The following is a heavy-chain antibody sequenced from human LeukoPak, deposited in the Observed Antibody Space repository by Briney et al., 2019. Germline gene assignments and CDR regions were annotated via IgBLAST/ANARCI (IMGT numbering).Heavy chain of an antibody. CDR1: GASITGSGYY. V-gene: IGHV4-39*07. J-gene: IGHJ4*02. D-gene: IGHD5-24*01. CDR2: IYYSGST. Sequence: SETLSLTCTVSGASITGSGYYWGWIRQPPGKGLEWIGSIYYSGSTYYNPSLKSRVTISVDTSKNQFSLKLSSVTAADTAVYYCARTRDGYRIIGGVDYWGQGTLVTVSS. CDR3: ARTRDGYRIIGGVDY.